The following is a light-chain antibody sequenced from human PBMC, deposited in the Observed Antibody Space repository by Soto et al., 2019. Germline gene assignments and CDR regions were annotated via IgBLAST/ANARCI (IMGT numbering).Light chain of an antibody. CDR1: QTISSW. V-gene: IGKV1-5*03. CDR3: QHYNCYSEA. Sequence: DIQMTQSPSTLSGAVGDRVTITCWASQTISSWLAWYQQKPGKAPKLLIYKASTLKSGVPSRFSGSGSGTEFTLTISSLQPDDFATYYCQHYNCYSEAFGQGTKVELK. J-gene: IGKJ1*01. CDR2: KAS.